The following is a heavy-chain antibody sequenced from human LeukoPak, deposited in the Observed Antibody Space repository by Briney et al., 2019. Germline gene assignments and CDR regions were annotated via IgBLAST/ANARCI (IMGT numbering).Heavy chain of an antibody. CDR2: INHSGST. CDR3: ARLAYCGGDWYPARPNWFDP. D-gene: IGHD2-21*01. CDR1: GGSFSSYY. J-gene: IGHJ5*02. Sequence: SATLSLTCAVYGGSFSSYYWSWVRQPPGKGLEWIGEINHSGSTNYNPSLKSRVTISVQTSKKQSSLKRTSVTAADTAVYYCARLAYCGGDWYPARPNWFDPWGQGTLVTVSS. V-gene: IGHV4-34*01.